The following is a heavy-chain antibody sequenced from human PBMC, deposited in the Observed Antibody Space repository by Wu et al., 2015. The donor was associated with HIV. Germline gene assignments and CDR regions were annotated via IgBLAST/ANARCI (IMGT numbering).Heavy chain of an antibody. CDR3: ARALRPVADALELDY. CDR1: GYIFTDYG. V-gene: IGHV1-18*01. CDR2: ISARNGNT. J-gene: IGHJ4*02. Sequence: VQLVQSGGEVKKPGASVRVACKASGYIFTDYGINWVRQAPGQGLEWMGWISARNGNTRYGQKFQGRVTMTTDTSSSTAYMELRSLRSDDTAIYYCARALRPVADALELDYWGQGTLVTVSS. D-gene: IGHD6-19*01.